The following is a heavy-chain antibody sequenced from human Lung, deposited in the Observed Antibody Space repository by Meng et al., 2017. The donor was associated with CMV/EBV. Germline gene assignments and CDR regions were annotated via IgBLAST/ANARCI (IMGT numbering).Heavy chain of an antibody. D-gene: IGHD4-23*01. CDR1: GHPFSNYA. CDR2: VNAGNGNT. J-gene: IGHJ2*01. V-gene: IGHV1-3*01. CDR3: ASERWGSGYLDL. Sequence: QVQLVQSGAGGKKPGASVQVPCKASGHPFSNYAMHWVRQAPGQRLEWMGLVNAGNGNTRYSQKFQGRVTISRDTSASTVYMELSSLTSEDTAVYYCASERWGSGYLDLWGRGSLVTVSS.